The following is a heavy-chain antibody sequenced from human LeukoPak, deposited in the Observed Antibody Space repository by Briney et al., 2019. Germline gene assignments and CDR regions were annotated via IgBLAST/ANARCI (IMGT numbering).Heavy chain of an antibody. Sequence: SSETLSLTCTVSGGSISSYYWSWIRQPAGKGLEWIGRIYTSGSTNYNPSLKSRVTMSVDTSKNQFSLKLSSVTAADTAVYYCARVFPFGSGPYYFDYWGQGTLVTVSS. CDR1: GGSISSYY. J-gene: IGHJ4*02. CDR2: IYTSGST. D-gene: IGHD3-3*01. V-gene: IGHV4-4*07. CDR3: ARVFPFGSGPYYFDY.